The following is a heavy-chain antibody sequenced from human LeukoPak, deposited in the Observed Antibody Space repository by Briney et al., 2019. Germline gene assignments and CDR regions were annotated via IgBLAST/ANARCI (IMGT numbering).Heavy chain of an antibody. Sequence: PGGSLRLSCAASGFTFSSYSMNWVRQAPGKGLEWVSSISSSSYIYYADSVKGRFTISRDNAKNSLYLQMNSLRAEDTAVYYCARDSSSWYQGYFDYWGQGTLVTVSS. CDR1: GFTFSSYS. V-gene: IGHV3-21*01. CDR3: ARDSSSWYQGYFDY. J-gene: IGHJ4*02. CDR2: ISSSSYI. D-gene: IGHD6-13*01.